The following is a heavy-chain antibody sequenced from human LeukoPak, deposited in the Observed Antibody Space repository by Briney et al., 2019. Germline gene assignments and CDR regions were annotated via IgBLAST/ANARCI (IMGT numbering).Heavy chain of an antibody. J-gene: IGHJ4*02. D-gene: IGHD1-1*01. CDR3: ARLATAGTTLGFDY. V-gene: IGHV1-2*06. CDR1: GYTFTGYY. CDR2: INPNSGGT. Sequence: ASVKVSCKASGYTFTGYYMHWVRQAPGQVLEWMGRINPNSGGTNYAQKFQGRVTMTRDTSISTAYMELSRLRSDDTAVYYCARLATAGTTLGFDYWGQGTLVTVSS.